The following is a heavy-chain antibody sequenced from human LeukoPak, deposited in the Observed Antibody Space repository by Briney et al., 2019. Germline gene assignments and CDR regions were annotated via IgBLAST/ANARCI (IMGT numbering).Heavy chain of an antibody. CDR3: ARDTYCSGGRCYSRVGY. V-gene: IGHV7-4-1*02. CDR1: GYTFTGYY. J-gene: IGHJ4*02. D-gene: IGHD2-15*01. Sequence: ASVKVSCKASGYTFTGYYMHWVRQAPGQGLEWMGWINTNTGNPTYAQGFTERFVFSWDTSVNTAYLQINSLKPEDTAVYFCARDTYCSGGRCYSRVGYWGQGTVVTVSS. CDR2: INTNTGNP.